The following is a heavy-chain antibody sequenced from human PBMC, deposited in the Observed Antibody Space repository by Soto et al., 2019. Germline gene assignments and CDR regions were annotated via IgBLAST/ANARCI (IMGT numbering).Heavy chain of an antibody. Sequence: GESLKISCKGSGYSFTSYWISWVRQMPGKGLEWMGRIDPSDSYTNYSPSFQGHVTISADKSISTAYLQWSSLKASDTAMYYCARLFEYSSSRGSPQLALLHGMDAWGQGTTVTVSS. CDR2: IDPSDSYT. D-gene: IGHD6-6*01. CDR1: GYSFTSYW. V-gene: IGHV5-10-1*01. J-gene: IGHJ6*02. CDR3: ARLFEYSSSRGSPQLALLHGMDA.